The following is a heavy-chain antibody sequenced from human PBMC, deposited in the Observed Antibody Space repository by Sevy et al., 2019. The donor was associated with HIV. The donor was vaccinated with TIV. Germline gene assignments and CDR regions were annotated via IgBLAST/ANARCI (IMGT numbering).Heavy chain of an antibody. CDR2: INPNSGGT. Sequence: ASVKVSCKASGYTFTGYYMHWVRQAPGQGLEWMGWINPNSGGTNYAQKFQGRVTMTRDMSISTAYMELSRLRSDDTAVYYCARAYYYDSSGYSGLDYWGQGTLVTVSS. J-gene: IGHJ4*02. CDR3: ARAYYYDSSGYSGLDY. CDR1: GYTFTGYY. V-gene: IGHV1-2*02. D-gene: IGHD3-22*01.